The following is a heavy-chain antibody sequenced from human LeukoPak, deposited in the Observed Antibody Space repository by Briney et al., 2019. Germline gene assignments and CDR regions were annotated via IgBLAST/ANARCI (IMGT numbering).Heavy chain of an antibody. CDR1: GFTFSSYG. CDR2: ISYDGSDK. Sequence: GGSLRLSCAASGFTFSSYGMHWVRQAPGKGLEWVAVISYDGSDKYYADSVKGRFTISRDNSKNTLYLQMNSLRAGDTAVYYCAKAQAYGGFDYWGQGTLVTVSS. D-gene: IGHD3-16*01. V-gene: IGHV3-30*18. J-gene: IGHJ4*02. CDR3: AKAQAYGGFDY.